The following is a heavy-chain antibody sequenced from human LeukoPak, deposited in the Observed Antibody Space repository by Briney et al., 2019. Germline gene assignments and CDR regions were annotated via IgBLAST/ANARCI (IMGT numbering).Heavy chain of an antibody. J-gene: IGHJ4*02. V-gene: IGHV3-21*01. D-gene: IGHD1-14*01. CDR1: GFTFSSYS. CDR2: ISSSSSYI. Sequence: GGSLRLSCAASGFTFSSYSMNWVRQAPGKGLEWVASISSSSSYIYYADSVKGRFTISRDNAKNSLYLQTNSLRAEDTAVYYCTGTDRGFDYWGQGTLVTVSS. CDR3: TGTDRGFDY.